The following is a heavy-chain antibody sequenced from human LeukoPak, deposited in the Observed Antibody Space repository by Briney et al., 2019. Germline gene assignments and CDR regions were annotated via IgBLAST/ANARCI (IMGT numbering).Heavy chain of an antibody. CDR3: ARGIAVAGPYHFDY. CDR2: ISYSGST. D-gene: IGHD6-19*01. Sequence: SETLSLTCTVSGASISSYYWSWIRQPPGKGLEWIGYISYSGSTNYNPSLKSRVTISADTSKNQVSLTLSSVTAADTAVYYCARGIAVAGPYHFDYWGQGTLVTVSS. J-gene: IGHJ4*02. V-gene: IGHV4-59*08. CDR1: GASISSYY.